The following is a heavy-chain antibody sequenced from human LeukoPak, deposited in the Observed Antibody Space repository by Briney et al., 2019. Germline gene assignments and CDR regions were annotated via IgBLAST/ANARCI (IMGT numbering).Heavy chain of an antibody. CDR2: ISYDGSNK. J-gene: IGHJ4*02. CDR3: ARDYDILTGPAY. CDR1: GFTFSSYA. Sequence: GGSLRLSCAASGFTFSSYAMHWVRQAPGKGLEWVAVISYDGSNKYYADSVKGRLTISRDNSKNTLYLQMNSLRAEDTAVYYCARDYDILTGPAYWGQGTLVTVSS. D-gene: IGHD3-9*01. V-gene: IGHV3-30-3*01.